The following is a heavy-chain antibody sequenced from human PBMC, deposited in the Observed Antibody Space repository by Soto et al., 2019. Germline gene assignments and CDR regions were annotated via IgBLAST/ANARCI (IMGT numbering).Heavy chain of an antibody. D-gene: IGHD5-12*01. CDR3: AKGDNLGPKTGYAFDP. CDR1: GGSVSSNTAS. Sequence: SQTLSLTGVISGGSVSSNTASWNWIRQSPSRGLEWLGRTYFRSKWYNDYAVSVKSRIIINPDTSNNQFSLQLNSVTPEDTAVYFYAKGDNLGPKTGYAFDPWGQGIMVTVPS. J-gene: IGHJ5*02. V-gene: IGHV6-1*01. CDR2: TYFRSKWYN.